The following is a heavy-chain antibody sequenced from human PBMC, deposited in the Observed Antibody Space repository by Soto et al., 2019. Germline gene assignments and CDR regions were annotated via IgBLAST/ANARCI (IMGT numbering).Heavy chain of an antibody. CDR2: VYYTGST. D-gene: IGHD3-16*01. V-gene: IGHV4-59*01. CDR1: GGSISGSY. Sequence: PSETLSLTCSVSGGSISGSYWSWIRQSPGKGLEWLGYVYYTGSTNYSPSLRSRVSISVDTSKNEFSLRLSSVTAADTAVYYCAASLIPVMITPHGYAQLSFDYWGQGSLVTVSS. CDR3: AASLIPVMITPHGYAQLSFDY. J-gene: IGHJ4*02.